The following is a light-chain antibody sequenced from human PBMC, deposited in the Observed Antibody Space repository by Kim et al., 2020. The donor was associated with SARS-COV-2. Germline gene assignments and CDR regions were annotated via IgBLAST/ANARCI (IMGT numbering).Light chain of an antibody. Sequence: DIQMTQSPSSVSASVGDRVTITCRASQGIRSWLAWYQQKPGSAPKLLIHTASTLQSGVPSRFSGSGSGTDFTLTISSLQPEDFANYYCQQSNSFPRTFGQGTKVDIK. CDR3: QQSNSFPRT. V-gene: IGKV1-12*01. CDR2: TAS. J-gene: IGKJ1*01. CDR1: QGIRSW.